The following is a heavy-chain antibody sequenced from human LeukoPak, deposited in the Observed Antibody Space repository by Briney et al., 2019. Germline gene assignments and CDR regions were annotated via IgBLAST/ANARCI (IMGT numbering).Heavy chain of an antibody. CDR2: ISYDGSNK. D-gene: IGHD6-19*01. CDR1: GFTFSSYA. V-gene: IGHV3-30*04. Sequence: PGRSLRLSCAASGFTFSSYAMHWVRQAPGKGLEWVAVISYDGSNKYYAHSVKGRFTISRDNSKNTLYLQMNSLRAEDTAVYYCARSYSSGWFYFDYWGQGTLVTVSS. J-gene: IGHJ4*02. CDR3: ARSYSSGWFYFDY.